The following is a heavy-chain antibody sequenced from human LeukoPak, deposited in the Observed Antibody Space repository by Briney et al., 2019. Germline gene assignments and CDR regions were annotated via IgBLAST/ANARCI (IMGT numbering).Heavy chain of an antibody. CDR2: IIPILGIP. J-gene: IGHJ4*02. CDR3: AREASEQLDD. D-gene: IGHD6-13*01. V-gene: IGHV1-69*04. CDR1: GGTFSSYA. Sequence: ASVRVSCKASGGTFSSYAISWVRPAPGQGLEWMGRIIPILGIPNYAQKFQGRVTITADKSTSTAYMELSSLRSEDTAVYYCAREASEQLDDWGQATSLTVSS.